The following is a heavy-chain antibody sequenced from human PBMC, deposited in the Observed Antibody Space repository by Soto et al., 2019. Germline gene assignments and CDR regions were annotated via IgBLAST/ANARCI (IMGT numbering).Heavy chain of an antibody. J-gene: IGHJ4*02. CDR1: GGTLTRHT. V-gene: IGHV1-69*06. CDR3: TRKQGRAAASDY. Sequence: QVQLVQSGAEVKKPGSSVKVSCKPSGGTLTRHTMSWLRQAPGQRLEWMGGIIPTSGSAIYAQKFQGRVTITADTSTSTAYMELSRLISDDTAVYYCTRKQGRAAASDYWGQGTLVTVSS. CDR2: IIPTSGSA. D-gene: IGHD6-13*01.